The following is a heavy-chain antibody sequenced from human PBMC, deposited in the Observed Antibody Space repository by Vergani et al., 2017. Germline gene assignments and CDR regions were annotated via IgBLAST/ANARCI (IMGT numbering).Heavy chain of an antibody. Sequence: EVQLVESGGGLIQPGGSLRLSCAASGFTVSSNYMSWVRQAPGKGLEWVSAITVSGGNTFYADSVKGRFTISRDNSRNTLYLQMNSLRAEDTAVYYCAKDYLRRPDYWGQGTLVTVSS. CDR3: AKDYLRRPDY. V-gene: IGHV3-23*04. D-gene: IGHD6-6*01. CDR2: TVSGGNT. J-gene: IGHJ4*02. CDR1: GFTVSSNY.